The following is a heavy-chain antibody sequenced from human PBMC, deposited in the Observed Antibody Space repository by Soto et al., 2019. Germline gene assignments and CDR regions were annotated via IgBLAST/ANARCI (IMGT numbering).Heavy chain of an antibody. V-gene: IGHV3-21*01. CDR3: ASRGTVDFAGFDI. Sequence: GGSLRLSCAASGFTFSRYSMNWVRQAPGKGLEWVSSISSRSTYIFYAESVKGRFTISRDDAKNSLSLQMNSLKAEDTAMYYCASRGTVDFAGFDIWGQGTMVPVSS. CDR1: GFTFSRYS. D-gene: IGHD4-17*01. J-gene: IGHJ3*02. CDR2: ISSRSTYI.